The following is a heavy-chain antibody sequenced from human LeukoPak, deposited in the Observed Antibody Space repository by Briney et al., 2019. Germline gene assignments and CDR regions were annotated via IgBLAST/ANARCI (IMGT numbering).Heavy chain of an antibody. J-gene: IGHJ6*02. CDR2: ISYDGSNK. CDR3: AKGLNDYGGYRSGMDV. D-gene: IGHD4-17*01. CDR1: GFTFSSYG. V-gene: IGHV3-30*18. Sequence: GGSLRLSWAASGFTFSSYGMHWVRQAPGKGLEWVAVISYDGSNKYYADSVKGRFTISRDNSKNTLYLQMNSLRAEDTAVYYCAKGLNDYGGYRSGMDVWGQGTTVTVSS.